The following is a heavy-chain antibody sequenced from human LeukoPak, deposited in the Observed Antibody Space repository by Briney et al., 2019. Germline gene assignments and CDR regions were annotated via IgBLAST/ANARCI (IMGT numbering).Heavy chain of an antibody. CDR2: VNSDVSWT. V-gene: IGHV3-74*01. CDR1: GNYW. J-gene: IGHJ4*02. CDR3: VSFYETN. Sequence: SGGSLRLSCAASGNYWMHWVRQAPGKGLVWVSHVNSDVSWTSHADSVKGRFTISKDNAKNTVYLQMNNLRTEDTAVYYCVSFYETNWGRGTLVTVSS. D-gene: IGHD2-2*01.